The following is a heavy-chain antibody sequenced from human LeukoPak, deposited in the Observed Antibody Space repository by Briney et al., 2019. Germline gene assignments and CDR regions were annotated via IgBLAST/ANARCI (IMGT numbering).Heavy chain of an antibody. D-gene: IGHD6-13*01. CDR3: ARVVCLSSSWYLNYYYYYYYMDV. CDR1: GGSIKSNY. V-gene: IGHV4-59*12. CDR2: GYYSGST. J-gene: IGHJ6*03. Sequence: PSETLSLTCTVSGGSIKSNYWSWIRQPPGKVLEWIGYGYYSGSTNYNPSLKSRVTISVDTSKNQFSLKLSSVTAADTAVYYCARVVCLSSSWYLNYYYYYYYMDVWGKGTTVTASS.